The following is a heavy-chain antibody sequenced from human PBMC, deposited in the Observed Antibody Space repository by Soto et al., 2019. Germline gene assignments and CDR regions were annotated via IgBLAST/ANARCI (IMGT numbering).Heavy chain of an antibody. D-gene: IGHD6-19*01. V-gene: IGHV5-51*01. J-gene: IGHJ6*02. Sequence: GESLKISCKGSGYSFTSYWIGWVRQMPGKGLEWMGIINPADSDTRYSPSFQGQVTISADKSINTAYLQWSSLKASGTAMYYCARHLDSSGQNYYYYYGIDVWGQGTTVTVSS. CDR3: ARHLDSSGQNYYYYYGIDV. CDR2: INPADSDT. CDR1: GYSFTSYW.